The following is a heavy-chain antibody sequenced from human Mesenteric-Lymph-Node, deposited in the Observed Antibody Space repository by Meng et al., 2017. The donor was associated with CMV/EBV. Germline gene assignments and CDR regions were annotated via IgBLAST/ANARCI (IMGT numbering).Heavy chain of an antibody. CDR3: ARGYCSSTSCYGDAFDI. Sequence: GGSLRLSCAASGITFSTYTMSWVRQAPGKGLEWVSVIYSGGSTYYADSVKGRFTISRDNSKNTLYLQMNSLRAEDTAVYYCARGYCSSTSCYGDAFDIWGQGTMVTVSS. V-gene: IGHV3-53*01. J-gene: IGHJ3*02. CDR1: GITFSTYT. CDR2: IYSGGST. D-gene: IGHD2-2*01.